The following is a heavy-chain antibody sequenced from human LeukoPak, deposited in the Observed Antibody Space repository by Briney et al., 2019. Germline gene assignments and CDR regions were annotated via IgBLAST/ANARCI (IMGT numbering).Heavy chain of an antibody. J-gene: IGHJ2*01. CDR2: TYYRSKWYN. D-gene: IGHD6-19*01. V-gene: IGHV6-1*01. Sequence: SQTLSLTCATSGDSVSSNSAAWNWIRQSPSRGLEWLGRTYYRSKWYNDYAVSVKSRITINPDTSKNQFSLQLNSVTPEDTAVYYCAREWWGGQWLVPGTDWYFDLWGRGTLVTVSS. CDR1: GDSVSSNSAA. CDR3: AREWWGGQWLVPGTDWYFDL.